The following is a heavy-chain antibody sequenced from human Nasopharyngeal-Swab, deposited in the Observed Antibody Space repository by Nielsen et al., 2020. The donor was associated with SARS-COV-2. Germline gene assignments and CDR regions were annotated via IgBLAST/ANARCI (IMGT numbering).Heavy chain of an antibody. Sequence: GESLKISCAASGFTFSNFAVSWVRQAPGKGLEWVSVISGDSDSTYYTDSVRGRFTISRDNSKNTLNLQMNNLRAEDTAIYYCAKDSSPVRYYYYGMDVWGQGTTVTVSS. CDR2: ISGDSDST. J-gene: IGHJ6*02. V-gene: IGHV3-23*01. D-gene: IGHD6-13*01. CDR3: AKDSSPVRYYYYGMDV. CDR1: GFTFSNFA.